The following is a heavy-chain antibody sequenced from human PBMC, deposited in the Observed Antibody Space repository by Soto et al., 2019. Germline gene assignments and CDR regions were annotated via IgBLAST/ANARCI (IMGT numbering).Heavy chain of an antibody. V-gene: IGHV3-30-3*01. D-gene: IGHD1-26*01. Sequence: QVQLVESGGGVVQPGRSLRLSCAASGFTFSSYAMHWVRQAPGKGLEWVAVISYDGSNKYYADSVKGRFTISRDNSKNTLYLQMNSLRAEDTAVYYCARDPSSGGSYYRYYYYGMDVWGQGTTVTVSS. J-gene: IGHJ6*02. CDR2: ISYDGSNK. CDR3: ARDPSSGGSYYRYYYYGMDV. CDR1: GFTFSSYA.